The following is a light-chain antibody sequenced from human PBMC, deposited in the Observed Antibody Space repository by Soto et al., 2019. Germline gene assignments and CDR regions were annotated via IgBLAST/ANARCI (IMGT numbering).Light chain of an antibody. CDR3: QQYTNWPPIT. J-gene: IGKJ5*01. CDR1: QSVSSY. Sequence: EIVLTQSPATLSLSPGERATLSCRASQSVSSYLAWYQQKPGQAPRLLIYGSSTRATGVPARFRGSGSGADFTLTISNLQSEDFAVYYCQQYTNWPPITFGQGTRLE. V-gene: IGKV3-15*01. CDR2: GSS.